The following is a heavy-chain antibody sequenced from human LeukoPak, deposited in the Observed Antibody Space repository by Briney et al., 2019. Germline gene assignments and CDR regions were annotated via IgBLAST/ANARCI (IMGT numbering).Heavy chain of an antibody. J-gene: IGHJ6*03. CDR3: ARAGYNWNHYGGYYYYYMDV. CDR1: GGTFSSYA. Sequence: ASVKVSCKASGGTFSSYAISWVRQAPGQGLEWMGGIIPIFGTANYAQKFQGRVTITTDESTSTAYMELSSLRSEDTAVYYCARAGYNWNHYGGYYYYYMDVRGKGTTVTVSS. V-gene: IGHV1-69*05. D-gene: IGHD1-14*01. CDR2: IIPIFGTA.